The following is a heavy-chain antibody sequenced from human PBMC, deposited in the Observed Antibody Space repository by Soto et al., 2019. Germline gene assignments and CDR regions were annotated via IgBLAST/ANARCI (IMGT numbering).Heavy chain of an antibody. V-gene: IGHV3-66*01. Sequence: EVQLVESGGGLVRPGGSLRLSCAASGFIVSNNYMSWFRQAPGKGLEWVSVIYSDSRPYYADSAKDRFTISRDNSKNTLYLQMNSLRAEDTAVYYCARDPFQPVGYWGQGTLVTVSS. CDR2: IYSDSRP. CDR3: ARDPFQPVGY. CDR1: GFIVSNNY. J-gene: IGHJ4*02. D-gene: IGHD1-26*01.